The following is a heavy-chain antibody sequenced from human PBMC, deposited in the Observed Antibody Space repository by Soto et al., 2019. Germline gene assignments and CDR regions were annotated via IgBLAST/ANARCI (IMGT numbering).Heavy chain of an antibody. CDR1: GFTFSSYG. CDR3: AQPTYYYDSSGYRHLYFDY. Sequence: GGSLRLSCAASGFTFSSYGMHWVRQAPGKGLEWVAVISYDGSNKYYADSVKGRFTISRDNSKNTLYLQMNSLRAEDTAVYYCAQPTYYYDSSGYRHLYFDYWGQGTLVTVSS. V-gene: IGHV3-30*03. CDR2: ISYDGSNK. D-gene: IGHD3-22*01. J-gene: IGHJ4*02.